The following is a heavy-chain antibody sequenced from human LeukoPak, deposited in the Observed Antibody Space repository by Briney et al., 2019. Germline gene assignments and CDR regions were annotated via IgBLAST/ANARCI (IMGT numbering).Heavy chain of an antibody. CDR3: ASQSGGLRFGFGY. Sequence: GGSLRLSCAASGFTVSSNYMSWVRQAPGKGLEWVSVIYSGGSTYYADSVKGRFTISRDNSKNTLYLQMNSLRAEDTAVYYRASQSGGLRFGFGYWGQGTLVTVSS. CDR2: IYSGGST. CDR1: GFTVSSNY. V-gene: IGHV3-53*01. D-gene: IGHD5-12*01. J-gene: IGHJ4*02.